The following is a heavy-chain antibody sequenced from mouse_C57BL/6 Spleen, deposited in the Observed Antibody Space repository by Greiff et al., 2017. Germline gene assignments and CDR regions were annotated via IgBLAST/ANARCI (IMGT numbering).Heavy chain of an antibody. D-gene: IGHD2-5*01. CDR2: IDPSDSET. J-gene: IGHJ2*01. CDR3: AKEDYSNPHFDY. V-gene: IGHV1-52*01. Sequence: QVQLKEPGAELVRPGSSVKLSCKASGYTFTSYWMHWVKQRPIQGLEWIGNIDPSDSETHYNQKFKDKATLTVDKSSSTAYMQLSSLTSEDSAVYYCAKEDYSNPHFDYWGQGTTLTVSS. CDR1: GYTFTSYW.